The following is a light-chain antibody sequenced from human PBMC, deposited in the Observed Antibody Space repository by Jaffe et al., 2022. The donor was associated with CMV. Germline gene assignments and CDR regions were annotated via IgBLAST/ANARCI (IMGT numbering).Light chain of an antibody. J-gene: IGLJ2*01. V-gene: IGLV1-40*01. CDR3: QSYDTSLSGV. CDR1: TSNIGAGYE. Sequence: QSVLTQPPSVSGAPGQTVTISCTGSTSNIGAGYEVHWYQHLPGTAPKLLIYANTNRPSGVPDRFSASKSGTSAFLAITGLQADDEADYYCQSYDTSLSGVFGGGTKLTVL. CDR2: ANT.